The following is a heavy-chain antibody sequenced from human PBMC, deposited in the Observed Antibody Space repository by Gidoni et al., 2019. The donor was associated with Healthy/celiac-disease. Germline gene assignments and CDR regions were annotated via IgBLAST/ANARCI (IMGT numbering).Heavy chain of an antibody. V-gene: IGHV3-33*01. CDR2: IWYDGSNK. CDR1: GFTFSSYG. CDR3: ARGGNSGWYFDY. J-gene: IGHJ4*02. D-gene: IGHD6-19*01. Sequence: QVQLVESGGGVVQTGRSLRLSCAASGFTFSSYGMHWVRQAPGKGLGWVAVIWYDGSNKYYADSVKGRFTISRDNSKNTLYLQMNSLRAEDTAVYYCARGGNSGWYFDYWGQGTLVTVSS.